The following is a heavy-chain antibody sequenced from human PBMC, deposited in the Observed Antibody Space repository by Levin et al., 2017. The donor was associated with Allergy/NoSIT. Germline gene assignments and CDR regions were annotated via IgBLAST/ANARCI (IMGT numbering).Heavy chain of an antibody. V-gene: IGHV4-59*08. CDR3: ARHRRDGYNYDY. CDR2: IFYSGST. J-gene: IGHJ4*02. Sequence: PSETLSLTCTVSGGSISSYYWSWIRQPPGKGLEWIGYIFYSGSTSYNPSLKSRVTISVDTSKNQFSLKLSSVTAADTAVYYCARHRRDGYNYDYWGQGTLVTVSS. D-gene: IGHD5-24*01. CDR1: GGSISSYY.